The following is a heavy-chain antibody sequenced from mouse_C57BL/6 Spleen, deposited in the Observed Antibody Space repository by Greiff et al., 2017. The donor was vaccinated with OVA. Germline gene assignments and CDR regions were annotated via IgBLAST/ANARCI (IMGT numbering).Heavy chain of an antibody. J-gene: IGHJ3*01. Sequence: QVHVKQPGAELVMPGASVKLSCKASGYTFTSYWMHWVKQRPGQGLEWIGEIDPSDSYTNYNQKFKGKSTLTVDKSSSTAYMQLSSLTSEDSAVYYCARLRGYDWFAYWGQGTLVTVSA. V-gene: IGHV1-69*01. CDR1: GYTFTSYW. CDR3: ARLRGYDWFAY. D-gene: IGHD2-2*01. CDR2: IDPSDSYT.